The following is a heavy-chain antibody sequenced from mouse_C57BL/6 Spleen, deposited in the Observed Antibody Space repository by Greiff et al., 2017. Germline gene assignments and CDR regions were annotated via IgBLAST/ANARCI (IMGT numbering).Heavy chain of an antibody. V-gene: IGHV5-16*01. J-gene: IGHJ2*01. CDR3: ARDYDLDY. CDR1: GFTFSDYY. Sequence: EVKLMESEGGLVQPGSSMKLSCTASGFTFSDYYMAWVRQVPEKGLEWVANINYDGSSTYYLDSLKSRFIISRDNAKNILYLQMSSLKSEDTATYYCARDYDLDYWGQGTTLTVSS. CDR2: INYDGSST. D-gene: IGHD2-3*01.